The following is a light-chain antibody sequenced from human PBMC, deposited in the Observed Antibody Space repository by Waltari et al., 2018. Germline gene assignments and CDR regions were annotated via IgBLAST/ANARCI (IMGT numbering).Light chain of an antibody. J-gene: IGKJ1*01. CDR1: QMVSKY. Sequence: EIVLTQSPGTLSLSPGDTAILPCRASQMVSKYLAWYQQKPGQVPRLLIFGASSRATGIPDRFSGSGSGTDLSLTISRVEPEDFAVYYCQQYVSLPATFGQGTKVEIE. CDR3: QQYVSLPAT. V-gene: IGKV3-20*01. CDR2: GAS.